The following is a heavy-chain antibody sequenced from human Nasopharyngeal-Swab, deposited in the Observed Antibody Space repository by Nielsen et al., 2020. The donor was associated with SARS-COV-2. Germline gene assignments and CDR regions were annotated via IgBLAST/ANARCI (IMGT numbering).Heavy chain of an antibody. CDR1: GFTFSVYG. V-gene: IGHV3-7*03. CDR2: IKEDGSEK. Sequence: GESLKISCAGSGFTFSVYGMNWVRQAPGKGLEWVANIKEDGSEKYYVDSVKGRFTISRDNAKNSLYLQMNSLRAEDTAVYYCAGGNSADHWGQGTLVTVSS. J-gene: IGHJ4*02. D-gene: IGHD4-23*01. CDR3: AGGNSADH.